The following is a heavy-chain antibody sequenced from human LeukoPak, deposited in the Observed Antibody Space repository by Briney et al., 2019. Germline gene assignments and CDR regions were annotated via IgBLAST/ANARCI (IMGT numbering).Heavy chain of an antibody. V-gene: IGHV3-23*01. J-gene: IGHJ4*02. Sequence: GGSLRLSCATSGFTFSNYAMDWVRQAPGKGLEWVSSISGSGGSTYYADSVKGRFTISRDNSMNTLYLQINGLRTEDTAAYYCARDKEGTFDYWGQGTLVTVSS. CDR1: GFTFSNYA. CDR2: ISGSGGST. CDR3: ARDKEGTFDY. D-gene: IGHD1-1*01.